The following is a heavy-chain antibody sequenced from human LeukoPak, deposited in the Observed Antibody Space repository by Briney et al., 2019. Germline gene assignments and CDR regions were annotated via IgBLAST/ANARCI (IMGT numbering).Heavy chain of an antibody. V-gene: IGHV3-64*02. J-gene: IGHJ4*02. CDR1: GFPFSTYA. CDR2: ISSDGGVT. CDR3: ARRSLPERSGWYFPDY. Sequence: GGSLRLSCAASGFPFSTYAMHWVRQAPGKGLEYVAAISSDGGVTYFADSVKGRFTISRDNSKNTLYLQMGSLRAEDMAVYYCARRSLPERSGWYFPDYWGQGTLVTVSS. D-gene: IGHD6-19*01.